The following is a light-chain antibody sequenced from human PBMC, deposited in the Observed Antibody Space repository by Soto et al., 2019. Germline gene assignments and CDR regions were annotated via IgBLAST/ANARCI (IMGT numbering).Light chain of an antibody. V-gene: IGLV2-14*01. J-gene: IGLJ3*02. Sequence: QSVLTQPASVSGSPGQSITISCTGTSSDVGGYNYVSWYQQRPGKAPKLMIYDVNNRPSGVSNRFSASKSRNTASLTISGLQAEDEADYYCSSYSSTTTLVFGGGTKVTVL. CDR2: DVN. CDR1: SSDVGGYNY. CDR3: SSYSSTTTLV.